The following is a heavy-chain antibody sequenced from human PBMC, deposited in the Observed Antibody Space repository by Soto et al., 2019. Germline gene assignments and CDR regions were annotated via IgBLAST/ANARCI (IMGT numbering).Heavy chain of an antibody. V-gene: IGHV4-31*03. CDR3: ARDGRTGSSYTNYFDP. J-gene: IGHJ5*02. D-gene: IGHD3-16*01. Sequence: SENLSVTYTVSGDSIISGGYYWSWISQHPEKGLEWVGYIHHNGNAYSNPSLESRVTMSVDTSKNQFFLNLTSVTAADTAVYYCARDGRTGSSYTNYFDPWGQGPPVTVS. CDR1: GDSIISGGYY. CDR2: IHHNGNA.